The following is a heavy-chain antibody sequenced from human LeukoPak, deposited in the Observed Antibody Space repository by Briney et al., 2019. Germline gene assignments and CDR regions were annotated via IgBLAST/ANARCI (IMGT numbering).Heavy chain of an antibody. D-gene: IGHD3-10*01. CDR3: ARGRIGELWGY. J-gene: IGHJ4*02. Sequence: SETLSLTCAVYGGSFSGYYWSRIRQPPGKGLEWIGEINHSGSTNYNPSLKSRVTIPVDTSKNQFSLKLSSVTAADTGVYYCARGRIGELWGYWGQGTLVTVSS. V-gene: IGHV4-34*01. CDR2: INHSGST. CDR1: GGSFSGYY.